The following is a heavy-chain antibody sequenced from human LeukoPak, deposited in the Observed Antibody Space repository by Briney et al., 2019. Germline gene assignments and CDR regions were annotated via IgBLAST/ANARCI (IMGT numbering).Heavy chain of an antibody. V-gene: IGHV3-7*03. CDR3: TRDYRGTFDY. CDR1: GFNYNTYW. Sequence: GGSLRLSCVASGFNYNTYWMSWVRQAPGKGLEWVANIKQDGSEKNYVDSVKGRFTISRDNAKNSLYLQMISLRAEDTAIYYCTRDYRGTFDYWGQGTLVTVSS. D-gene: IGHD1-26*01. CDR2: IKQDGSEK. J-gene: IGHJ4*02.